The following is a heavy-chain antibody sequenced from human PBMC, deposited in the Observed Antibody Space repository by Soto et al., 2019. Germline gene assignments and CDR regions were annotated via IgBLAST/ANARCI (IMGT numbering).Heavy chain of an antibody. CDR2: IYYSGST. V-gene: IGHV4-39*01. J-gene: IGHJ4*02. Sequence: SETLSLTCTVSGGSISSSSYYWGWIRQPPGKGLEWIGSIYYSGSTYYNPSLKSRVTISVDTSKNQFSLKLSSVTAADTAVYYCGIVGGVMEGFDYWGQGTLVTVSS. CDR3: GIVGGVMEGFDY. CDR1: GGSISSSSYY. D-gene: IGHD1-26*01.